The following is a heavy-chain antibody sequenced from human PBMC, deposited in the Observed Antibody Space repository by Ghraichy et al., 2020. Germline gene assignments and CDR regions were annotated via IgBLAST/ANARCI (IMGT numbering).Heavy chain of an antibody. CDR2: INHSGST. CDR3: ARAGVRSYYDFWSGYYTGSAFDI. Sequence: SETLSLTCAVYGGSFSGYYWSWIRQPPGKGLEWIGEINHSGSTNYNPSLKSRVTISVDTSKNQFSLKLSSVTAADTAVYYCARAGVRSYYDFWSGYYTGSAFDIGGQGTMVTVSS. D-gene: IGHD3-3*01. J-gene: IGHJ3*02. CDR1: GGSFSGYY. V-gene: IGHV4-34*01.